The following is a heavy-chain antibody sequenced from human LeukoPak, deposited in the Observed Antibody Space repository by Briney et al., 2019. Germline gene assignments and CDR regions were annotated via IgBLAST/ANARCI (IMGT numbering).Heavy chain of an antibody. CDR1: GGTFISYA. CDR2: IIPIFGTA. CDR3: ARDVGKGIAAAGFWFDP. Sequence: SVKVSCKASGGTFISYAISWVRQAPGQGLEWMGGIIPIFGTANYAQKFQGRVTITADKSTSTAYMELSSLRSEDTAVYYCARDVGKGIAAAGFWFDPWGQGTLVTVSS. V-gene: IGHV1-69*06. D-gene: IGHD6-13*01. J-gene: IGHJ5*02.